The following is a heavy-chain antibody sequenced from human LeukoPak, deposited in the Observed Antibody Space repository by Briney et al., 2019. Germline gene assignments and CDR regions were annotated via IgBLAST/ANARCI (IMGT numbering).Heavy chain of an antibody. D-gene: IGHD3-3*01. CDR2: IYSGGST. J-gene: IGHJ5*02. CDR3: AGLPYYDFWSGYYTA. CDR1: GFTVSSNY. Sequence: GSLRLSCAASGFTVSSNYMSWVRQAPGKGLEWVSVIYSGGSTYYADSVKGRFTISRDNSKNTLYLQMNSLRAEDTAVYYCAGLPYYDFWSGYYTAWGQGTLVTVSS. V-gene: IGHV3-66*02.